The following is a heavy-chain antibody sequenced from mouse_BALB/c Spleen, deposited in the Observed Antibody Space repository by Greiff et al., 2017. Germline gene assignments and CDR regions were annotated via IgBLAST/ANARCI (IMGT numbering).Heavy chain of an antibody. CDR1: GFTFSSFG. V-gene: IGHV5-17*02. CDR2: ISSGSSTI. J-gene: IGHJ3*01. Sequence: EVQLVESGGGLVQPGGSRKLSCAASGFTFSSFGMHWVRQAPEKGLEWVAYISSGSSTIYYADTVKGRFTISRDNPKNTLFLQMTSLRSEDTAMYYCARWAWFAYWGQGTLVTVSA. CDR3: ARWAWFAY.